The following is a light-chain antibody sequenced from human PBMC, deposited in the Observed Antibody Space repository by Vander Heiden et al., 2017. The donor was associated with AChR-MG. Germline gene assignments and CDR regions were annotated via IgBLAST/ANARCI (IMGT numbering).Light chain of an antibody. J-gene: IGLJ2*01. Sequence: QSVLPLPPSVAAAPVPRVTISCTGSSSNNGAGYDVHWYKQLPGTAPKLLIYGNSNRPSGVPDRFSGSKSGTSASLAITGRQAEDEADYYCKSYDSSLSGYVVFGGGTKLTVL. CDR1: SSNNGAGYD. CDR3: KSYDSSLSGYVV. V-gene: IGLV1-40*01. CDR2: GNS.